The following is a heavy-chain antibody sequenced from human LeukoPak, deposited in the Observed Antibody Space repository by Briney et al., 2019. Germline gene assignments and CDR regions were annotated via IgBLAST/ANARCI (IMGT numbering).Heavy chain of an antibody. D-gene: IGHD3-16*01. Sequence: GGSLRLSCAASGFTFSSYAMSRVRQAPGKGLEWVSAISGSGGSTYYADSVKGRFTISRDNSKNTLYLQMNSLRAEDTAVYYCAKDPDGGNYFDYWGQGTLVTVSS. CDR1: GFTFSSYA. CDR2: ISGSGGST. J-gene: IGHJ4*02. CDR3: AKDPDGGNYFDY. V-gene: IGHV3-23*01.